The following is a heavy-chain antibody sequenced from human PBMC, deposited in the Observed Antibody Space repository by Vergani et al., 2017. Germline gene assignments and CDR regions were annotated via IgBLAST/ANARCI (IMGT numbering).Heavy chain of an antibody. Sequence: EVQLVESGGGLIHPGGSLRLSCEGSGFSFSGYWMHWVRQSPEKGLVWVSGIKSDGSITNYADSVKGRFTISRDNAKNTVYLEMNSLRGDDTAIYYCVRARCSGPCFMSNWFDSWGQGALVTVSS. CDR1: GFSFSGYW. CDR3: VRARCSGPCFMSNWFDS. J-gene: IGHJ5*01. V-gene: IGHV3-74*01. D-gene: IGHD2-15*01. CDR2: IKSDGSIT.